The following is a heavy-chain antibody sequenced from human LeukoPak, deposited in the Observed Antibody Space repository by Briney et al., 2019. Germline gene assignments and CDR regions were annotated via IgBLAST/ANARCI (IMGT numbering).Heavy chain of an antibody. CDR3: ARVYYDGDYWIDP. Sequence: QPGGSLRLSCAVSGFTFSRYWMHWVRQGPGKGLVWVSRINSDGSSISYADSVKGRFTISRDNAKNTLYLQMNSLRAEDTAVYYCARVYYDGDYWIDPWGQGTLVTVSS. CDR1: GFTFSRYW. CDR2: INSDGSSI. V-gene: IGHV3-74*01. J-gene: IGHJ5*02. D-gene: IGHD3-16*01.